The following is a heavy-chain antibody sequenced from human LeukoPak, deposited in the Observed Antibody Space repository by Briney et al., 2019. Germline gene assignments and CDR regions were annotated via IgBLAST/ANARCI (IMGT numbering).Heavy chain of an antibody. CDR2: ICSGSSYI. D-gene: IGHD6-13*01. CDR3: ARTRIAAAGSEPDY. J-gene: IGHJ4*01. V-gene: IGHV3-21*01. Sequence: GGSLRLSCAASGFTFSSYSMNWVRQAPGKGLEWVSSICSGSSYIYYADSVKGRFTISRDNAKNSLYLQMNSLRAEDTAVYYCARTRIAAAGSEPDYWGQGTLVTVSS. CDR1: GFTFSSYS.